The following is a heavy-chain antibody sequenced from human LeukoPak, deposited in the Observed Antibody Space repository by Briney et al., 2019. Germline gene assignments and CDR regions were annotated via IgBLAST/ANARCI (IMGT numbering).Heavy chain of an antibody. D-gene: IGHD1-26*01. Sequence: GGSLRLSCAASGFTFSSYAMHWVRQAPGKGLEWVAVISYDGSNKYYADSVKGRFTISRDNSKNTLYLQINSLRAEDTAVYYCAKDRASGSPDFFDYWGQGTLVTVSS. J-gene: IGHJ4*02. CDR3: AKDRASGSPDFFDY. CDR2: ISYDGSNK. CDR1: GFTFSSYA. V-gene: IGHV3-30-3*01.